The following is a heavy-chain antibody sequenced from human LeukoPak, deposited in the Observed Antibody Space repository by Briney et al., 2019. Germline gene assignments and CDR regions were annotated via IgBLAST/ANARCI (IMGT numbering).Heavy chain of an antibody. Sequence: GGSLRLSCAASGFTFSSYGMHWVRQAPGKGLEWVAFIRYGGSDKYYADSAKGRITISRDNSKNTLYLQTNSLRAEDTAVYYCAREILAYCGGDCHYFDYWGQGTLVTVSS. CDR1: GFTFSSYG. CDR3: AREILAYCGGDCHYFDY. J-gene: IGHJ4*02. CDR2: IRYGGSDK. V-gene: IGHV3-30*02. D-gene: IGHD2-21*01.